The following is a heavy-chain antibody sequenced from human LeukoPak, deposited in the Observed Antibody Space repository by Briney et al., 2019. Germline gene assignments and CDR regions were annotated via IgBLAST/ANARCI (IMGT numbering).Heavy chain of an antibody. CDR2: IRYDGTNK. CDR3: AKDHGGYGSFDY. J-gene: IGHJ4*02. D-gene: IGHD3-10*01. V-gene: IGHV3-30*02. Sequence: GGSLRLSCAASGFSFSSYGMHWVRQAPGKGLEWVAFIRYDGTNKYYADSVKGRFTISRDNSKNTLYLQMNSLRVEDTAVYYCAKDHGGYGSFDYWGQGTLVTVSS. CDR1: GFSFSSYG.